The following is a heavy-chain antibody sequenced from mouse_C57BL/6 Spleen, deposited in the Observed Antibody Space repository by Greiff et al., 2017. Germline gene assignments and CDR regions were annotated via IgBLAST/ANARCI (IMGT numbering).Heavy chain of an antibody. Sequence: QVQLQQPGAELVKPGASVKLSCKASGYTFTSYWMHWVKQRPGQGLEWIGMIHPNSGSTNYNEKFKSKATLTVDKSSSTAYMQLSSLTSECSAVYYCARGRDGYYVSYWGQGTLVTVSA. CDR1: GYTFTSYW. V-gene: IGHV1-64*01. D-gene: IGHD2-3*01. CDR2: IHPNSGST. CDR3: ARGRDGYYVSY. J-gene: IGHJ3*01.